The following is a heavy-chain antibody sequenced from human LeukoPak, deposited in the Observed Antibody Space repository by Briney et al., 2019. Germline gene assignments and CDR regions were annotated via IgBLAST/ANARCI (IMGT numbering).Heavy chain of an antibody. D-gene: IGHD6-13*01. CDR3: ARDDILSGYLDY. V-gene: IGHV4-61*02. CDR2: IYTSGST. CDR1: GGSISSGSYY. J-gene: IGHJ4*02. Sequence: PSQTLSLTCTVSGGSISSGSYYWSCIRQPAGKGLECIGRIYTSGSTNYNPSLKSRVTISVDTSKHQFSLKLSSVTAADTAVYYCARDDILSGYLDYWGQGTLVTVSS.